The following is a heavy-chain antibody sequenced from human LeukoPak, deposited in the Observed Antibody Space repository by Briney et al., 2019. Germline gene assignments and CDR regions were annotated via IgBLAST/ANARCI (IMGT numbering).Heavy chain of an antibody. V-gene: IGHV4-59*01. Sequence: PSETLSLTCTISGGSISSYYWSWIRQPPGKGLEWIGYIYYSGSTNYNPSLKSRVTISVDTSKNQFSLKLSSVPAADTAVYYCARVIAYLENIAVAGTMTLWFDPWGQGTLVTVSS. J-gene: IGHJ5*02. CDR3: ARVIAYLENIAVAGTMTLWFDP. CDR2: IYYSGST. D-gene: IGHD6-19*01. CDR1: GGSISSYY.